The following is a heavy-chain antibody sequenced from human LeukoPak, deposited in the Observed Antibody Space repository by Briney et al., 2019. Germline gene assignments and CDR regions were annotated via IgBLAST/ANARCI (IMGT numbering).Heavy chain of an antibody. CDR3: AKQGADYFYYYIDV. D-gene: IGHD3-16*01. J-gene: IGHJ6*03. Sequence: SETLSLTCSVSGGSISSNSFYWGWIRQPPGKGLEWIGSIYYSGSTFYNSSLESRVSLSVDMSKNQLSLKLTSMTAADTAVYYCAKQGADYFYYYIDVWGEGTAVAVSS. CDR2: IYYSGST. V-gene: IGHV4-39*01. CDR1: GGSISSNSFY.